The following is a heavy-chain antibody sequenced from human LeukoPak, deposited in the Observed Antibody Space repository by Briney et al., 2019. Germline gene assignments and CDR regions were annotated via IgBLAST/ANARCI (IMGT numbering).Heavy chain of an antibody. J-gene: IGHJ4*02. V-gene: IGHV4-4*07. CDR1: GGSISTDY. CDR2: IYSGGTP. CDR3: AREFTSDWFPRGYYDY. D-gene: IGHD3-9*01. Sequence: SETLSLTCTVSGGSISTDYWSWIWQPVGKELEWSGRIYSGGTPYYNPSLRGRVTMSVDTSKNQISLRVKSVTAADTAVYYCAREFTSDWFPRGYYDYWGQGTLVTVSS.